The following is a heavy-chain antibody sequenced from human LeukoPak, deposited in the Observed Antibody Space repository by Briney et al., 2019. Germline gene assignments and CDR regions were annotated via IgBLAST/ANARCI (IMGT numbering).Heavy chain of an antibody. CDR2: ISGSGGST. V-gene: IGHV3-23*01. Sequence: GGSLRLSCAASVFTFSSYSMSWVRQAPWKGLEWVSAISGSGGSTYYADSVKGRFTISRDNSKNTLYLQMNSLRAEDTAVYYCAKDQDYYDSSGYYYWGQGTLVTVSS. CDR3: AKDQDYYDSSGYYY. CDR1: VFTFSSYS. J-gene: IGHJ4*02. D-gene: IGHD3-22*01.